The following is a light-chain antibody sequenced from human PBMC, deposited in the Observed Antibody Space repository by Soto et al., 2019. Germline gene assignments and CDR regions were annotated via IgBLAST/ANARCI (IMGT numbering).Light chain of an antibody. J-gene: IGLJ7*01. CDR1: GSNIGSNT. CDR3: SAWEDSLSGPV. Sequence: QSVLTQPPSASGTPGQRVTISCSGSGSNIGSNTVNWYQHLPGTAPKLLIYSNNQRPSGVPDRFSGSKSGTSASLAISGLQSDDEADYYCSAWEDSLSGPVFGGGTQLTVL. CDR2: SNN. V-gene: IGLV1-44*01.